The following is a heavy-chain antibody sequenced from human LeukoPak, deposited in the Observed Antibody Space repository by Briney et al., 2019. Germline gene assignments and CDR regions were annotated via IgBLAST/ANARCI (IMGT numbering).Heavy chain of an antibody. CDR3: ARLAMVRGSDY. V-gene: IGHV3-30*02. J-gene: IGHJ4*02. CDR2: IRYNGNNQ. D-gene: IGHD3-10*01. Sequence: GGSLRLSCAASGFTFNNYGMHWVRQAPGKGLEWVAFIRYNGNNQYYADSVKGRFTISRDNSKNTLYLQMNSLKGDDTAVYYCARLAMVRGSDYWGQGTLVTVSS. CDR1: GFTFNNYG.